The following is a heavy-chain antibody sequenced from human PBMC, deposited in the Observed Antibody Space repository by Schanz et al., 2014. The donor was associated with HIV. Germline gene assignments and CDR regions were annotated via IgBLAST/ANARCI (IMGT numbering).Heavy chain of an antibody. V-gene: IGHV4-34*01. Sequence: QVQLQQWGAGLLKPSETLSLTCAVYAGSFSGYHWSWIRQPPGKGLEWIGGINHTGTTNYSPSVNSRVTISPHTAKGQFSLGLTSLTAAATAIYYCARDNAPYYFDTSGHYDRLFDYWGQGTPVTVSS. CDR3: ARDNAPYYFDTSGHYDRLFDY. CDR1: AGSFSGYH. J-gene: IGHJ4*02. D-gene: IGHD3-22*01. CDR2: INHTGTT.